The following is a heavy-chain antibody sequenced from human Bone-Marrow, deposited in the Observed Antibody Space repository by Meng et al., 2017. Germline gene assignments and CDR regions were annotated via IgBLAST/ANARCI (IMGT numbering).Heavy chain of an antibody. Sequence: QGQLVQSGAEVKKPGASVKVSCKPSGYNFPDYWLHWVRRAPGQGLEWMGRIDPKSGDTHYAQRFQGRVTMTGDTSISTAYMELSGLRSDDTAMYYCARDEDISAAGKLFGDYWSQGTLVTVSS. CDR1: GYNFPDYW. CDR2: IDPKSGDT. D-gene: IGHD6-25*01. J-gene: IGHJ4*02. V-gene: IGHV1-2*06. CDR3: ARDEDISAAGKLFGDY.